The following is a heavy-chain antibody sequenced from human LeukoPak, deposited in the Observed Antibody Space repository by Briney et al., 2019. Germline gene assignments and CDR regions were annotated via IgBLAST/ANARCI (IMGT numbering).Heavy chain of an antibody. J-gene: IGHJ6*04. CDR3: AELGITMIGGV. CDR2: ISSSGSTI. D-gene: IGHD3-10*02. Sequence: PGGSLRLSCEASGFTFSTYNMNWVRQAPGKGLEWVSYISSSGSTIYYADSVKGRFTISRDNAKNSLYLQTNSLRAEDTAVYYCAELGITMIGGVWGKGTTVTISS. V-gene: IGHV3-48*04. CDR1: GFTFSTYN.